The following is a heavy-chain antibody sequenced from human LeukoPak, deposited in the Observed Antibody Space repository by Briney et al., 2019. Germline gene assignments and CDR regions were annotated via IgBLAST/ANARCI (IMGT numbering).Heavy chain of an antibody. Sequence: GGSLRLSCAASGFTFSSYAMHWVRQAPGKGLEWVAVISYDGSNKYYADSVKGRFTISRDNSKNTLYLQMNSLRAEDTAVYYCATDHYGGRRAGWVDYWGQGTLVTVSS. V-gene: IGHV3-30-3*01. D-gene: IGHD4-23*01. J-gene: IGHJ4*02. CDR3: ATDHYGGRRAGWVDY. CDR2: ISYDGSNK. CDR1: GFTFSSYA.